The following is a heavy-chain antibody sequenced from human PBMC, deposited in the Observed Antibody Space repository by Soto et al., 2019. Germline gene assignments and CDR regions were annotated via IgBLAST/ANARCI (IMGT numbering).Heavy chain of an antibody. CDR3: ARDVFGELFPSGYYYYYGMDV. J-gene: IGHJ6*02. Sequence: EWMGIINPSGGSTSYAQKFQGRVTMTRDTSTSTVYMELSSLRSEDTAVYYCARDVFGELFPSGYYYYYGMDVWGQGTTVTVSS. V-gene: IGHV1-46*01. D-gene: IGHD3-10*01. CDR2: INPSGGST.